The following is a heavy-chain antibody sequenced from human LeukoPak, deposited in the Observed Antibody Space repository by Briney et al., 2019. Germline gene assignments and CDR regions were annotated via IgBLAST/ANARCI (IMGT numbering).Heavy chain of an antibody. V-gene: IGHV3-53*01. CDR1: GFTFSSNY. D-gene: IGHD3-22*01. J-gene: IGHJ4*02. CDR3: ARAPYDSSGYTANHDY. Sequence: GGSLRLSCAASGFTFSSNYMSWVRQAPGKGLEWVSVLYSDGSTYYADSVKGRFTISRDNSKNTLCLQMSNLRAEDTAVYYCARAPYDSSGYTANHDYWGQGTLVTVSS. CDR2: LYSDGST.